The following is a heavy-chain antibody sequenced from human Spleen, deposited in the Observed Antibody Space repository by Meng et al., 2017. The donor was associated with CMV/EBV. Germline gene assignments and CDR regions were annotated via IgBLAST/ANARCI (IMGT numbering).Heavy chain of an antibody. D-gene: IGHD2-21*02. CDR3: AREADIVVVTADPDAFDI. CDR2: INHSGST. Sequence: SFSGYYWSWIRQPPGKGLEWIGEINHSGSTNYNPSLKSRVTISVDTSKNQFSLKLSSVTAADTAVYYCAREADIVVVTADPDAFDIWGQGTMVTVSS. V-gene: IGHV4-34*01. J-gene: IGHJ3*02. CDR1: SFSGYY.